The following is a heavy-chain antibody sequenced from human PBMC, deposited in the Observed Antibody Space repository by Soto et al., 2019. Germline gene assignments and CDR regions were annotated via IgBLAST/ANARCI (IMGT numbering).Heavy chain of an antibody. CDR2: INPSGGST. CDR3: ARNDKSGLDY. D-gene: IGHD1-1*01. CDR1: GYIFTSYY. V-gene: IGHV1-46*01. J-gene: IGHJ4*02. Sequence: QVQLVQSGAEVKKPGASVKVSCKASGYIFTSYYLHRVRQAPGQGLEWMGMINPSGGSTSFAQKFQGRVTMTRDTSTSTVYMELSSLRSEDTAVYYCARNDKSGLDYWGQGTLVTVSS.